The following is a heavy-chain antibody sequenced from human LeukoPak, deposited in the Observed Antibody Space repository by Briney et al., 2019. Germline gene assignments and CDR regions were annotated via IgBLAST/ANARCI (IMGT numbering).Heavy chain of an antibody. CDR1: GYTFTSYD. CDR2: ISAYNGNT. V-gene: IGHV1-18*04. J-gene: IGHJ4*02. D-gene: IGHD5-12*01. CDR3: ARVVRRYSGYDPAQLFDY. Sequence: GASVKVSCKASGYTFTSYDISWVRQAPGQGLEWMGWISAYNGNTYYAQKLQDRVTMTTETSTSTAYMELRSLRSDDTAVYYCARVVRRYSGYDPAQLFDYWGQGTLVTVSS.